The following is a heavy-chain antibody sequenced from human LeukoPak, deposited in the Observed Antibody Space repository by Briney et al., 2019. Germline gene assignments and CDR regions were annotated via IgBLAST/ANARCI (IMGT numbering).Heavy chain of an antibody. CDR3: ARVVPGYYYYMDV. Sequence: SETLSLTCTVSGGSISSYYWSWIRQPPGKGLEWIGYIYYSGSTNYNPSLKSRVTISVDTSKNQFSLKLSSVTAADTAVYYCARVVPGYYYYMDVWGKGTTVTVSS. D-gene: IGHD2-2*01. J-gene: IGHJ6*03. CDR1: GGSISSYY. V-gene: IGHV4-59*01. CDR2: IYYSGST.